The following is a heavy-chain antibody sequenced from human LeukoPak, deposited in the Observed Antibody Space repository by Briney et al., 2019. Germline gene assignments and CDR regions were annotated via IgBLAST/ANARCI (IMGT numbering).Heavy chain of an antibody. CDR2: LDPTSGGT. CDR3: ARDRPGYSSWFDA. CDR1: GYTFTGYY. J-gene: IGHJ5*02. D-gene: IGHD6-19*01. Sequence: ASVKVSCKASGYTFTGYYIHWVRQAPGQGLEWMGWLDPTSGGTNSAQKFQGRVSMTRDTSSTTASIELSSLRSDDTAVYYCARDRPGYSSWFDAWGQGTLVTVSS. V-gene: IGHV1-2*02.